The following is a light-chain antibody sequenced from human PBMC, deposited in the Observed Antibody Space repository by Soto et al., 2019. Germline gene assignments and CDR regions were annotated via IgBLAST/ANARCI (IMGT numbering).Light chain of an antibody. V-gene: IGKV1-5*01. CDR3: QQYNSNSWT. CDR1: QSISSW. CDR2: DAS. Sequence: DIQMTQSPSTLSASVGDTVTITCRASQSISSWLAWYQQKPGKAPKLLIYDASSLESGVPSRFSGSGSGTEFTLTISSLQPDDFATYYCQQYNSNSWTFGQGTKVDIK. J-gene: IGKJ1*01.